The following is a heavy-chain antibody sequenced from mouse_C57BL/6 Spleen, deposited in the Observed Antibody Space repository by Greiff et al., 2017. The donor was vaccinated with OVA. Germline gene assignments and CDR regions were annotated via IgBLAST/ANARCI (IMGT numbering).Heavy chain of an antibody. CDR3: TGGGYGYDAWFAY. CDR2: IRLKSDNYAT. J-gene: IGHJ3*01. CDR1: GFTFSNYW. Sequence: EVKLMESGGGLVQPGGSMKLSCVASGFTFSNYWMNWVRQSPEKGLEWVAQIRLKSDNYATHYAESVKGRFTISRDDSKGSVYLQMNNLRAEDTGIYSCTGGGYGYDAWFAYWGQGTLVTVSA. D-gene: IGHD2-2*01. V-gene: IGHV6-3*01.